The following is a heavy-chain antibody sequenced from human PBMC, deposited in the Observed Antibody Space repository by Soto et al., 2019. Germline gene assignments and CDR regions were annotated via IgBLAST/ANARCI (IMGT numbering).Heavy chain of an antibody. V-gene: IGHV4-4*02. CDR3: ARYDFVTFDY. CDR2: IYHTEST. Sequence: QVLLQESGPGLVKPSGTLSLTCAVSGDSISSSFWWSWVRQPPRKWLEWIGEIYHTESTVYNPSLKSRVTISVDKSKNQFSLNLDSVTAADTAVYYCARYDFVTFDYWGLGILVTVAS. CDR1: GDSISSSFW. D-gene: IGHD2-21*02. J-gene: IGHJ4*02.